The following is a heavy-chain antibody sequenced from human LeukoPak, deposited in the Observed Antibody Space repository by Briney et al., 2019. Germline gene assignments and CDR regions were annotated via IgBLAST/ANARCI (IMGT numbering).Heavy chain of an antibody. Sequence: PGGSLRLSCAASGFTFDDYAMHWVRQAPGKGLVWVSRINGDGTTPTYADSVKGRFTISRDNAKNTLYLEMKSLRADDTAVYYCARSSLGALDIWGQGTMVTVSS. V-gene: IGHV3-74*01. CDR2: INGDGTTP. J-gene: IGHJ3*02. CDR1: GFTFDDYA. D-gene: IGHD2-2*01. CDR3: ARSSLGALDI.